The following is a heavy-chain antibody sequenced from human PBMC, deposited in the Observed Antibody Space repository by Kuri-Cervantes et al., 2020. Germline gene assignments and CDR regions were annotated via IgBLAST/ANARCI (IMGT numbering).Heavy chain of an antibody. Sequence: SETLSLTCTVSGGSISSSSYYWGWIRQPPGKGLEWIGSIYYSGSTYYNPSLKSRVTISVDTSKNQFSLKLSSVTAADTAVYYCARHGGLGYCSSTSCYLPRGYYYGMDVWGQGTTVTVSS. J-gene: IGHJ6*02. V-gene: IGHV4-39*01. CDR1: GGSISSSSYY. D-gene: IGHD2-2*01. CDR3: ARHGGLGYCSSTSCYLPRGYYYGMDV. CDR2: IYYSGST.